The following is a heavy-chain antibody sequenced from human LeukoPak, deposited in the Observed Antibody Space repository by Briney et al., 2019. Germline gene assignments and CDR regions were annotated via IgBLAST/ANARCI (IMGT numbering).Heavy chain of an antibody. J-gene: IGHJ3*02. Sequence: PGGSLRLSCTGSGFSFNDYAMHWVRQAPGKGLEWVSGISWNSGSIAYAGSVKGRFTISRDNAKNSLYLQMNSLRAEDTAVYYCARGLRYRDAFDIWGQGTMVTVSS. CDR1: GFSFNDYA. CDR2: ISWNSGSI. CDR3: ARGLRYRDAFDI. D-gene: IGHD3-16*02. V-gene: IGHV3-9*01.